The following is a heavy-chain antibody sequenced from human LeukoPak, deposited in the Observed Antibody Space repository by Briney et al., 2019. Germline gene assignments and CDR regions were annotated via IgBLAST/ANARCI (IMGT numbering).Heavy chain of an antibody. J-gene: IGHJ4*02. CDR2: ISGSGGET. D-gene: IGHD6-19*01. Sequence: PGDSLRLSCVASGFIFDNYALSWARQAPGQGLEWVSAISGSGGETFYADSVKGRFTISRDSSKNTVYLQMNGLRADDTAVYYCAKSRGASGWYPFDNWGQGTLVTVSS. V-gene: IGHV3-23*01. CDR3: AKSRGASGWYPFDN. CDR1: GFIFDNYA.